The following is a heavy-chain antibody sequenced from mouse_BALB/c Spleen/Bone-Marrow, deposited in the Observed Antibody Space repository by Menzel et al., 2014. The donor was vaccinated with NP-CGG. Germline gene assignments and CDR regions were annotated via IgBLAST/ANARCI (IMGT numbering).Heavy chain of an antibody. V-gene: IGHV1-74*04. D-gene: IGHD3-3*01. CDR2: IHLSDSES. CDR3: TRYDLTTRAFAY. CDR1: GYSFTSYW. J-gene: IGHJ3*01. Sequence: LVESGAELVRPGASVKLSCKASGYSFTSYWMNWVKQRPGQGLEWICMIHLSDSESRLNQKFKDKATLTVDKSSSTAYMQLSSPTSEDSAVYYCTRYDLTTRAFAYWGQGTLVTVSA.